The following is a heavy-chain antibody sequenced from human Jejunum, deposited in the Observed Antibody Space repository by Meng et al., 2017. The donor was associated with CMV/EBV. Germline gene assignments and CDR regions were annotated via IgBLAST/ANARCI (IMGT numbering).Heavy chain of an antibody. V-gene: IGHV1-69*05. CDR3: ARAHDSISNPYFDF. CDR1: EGSCSSYA. D-gene: IGHD3-3*02. J-gene: IGHJ4*02. Sequence: ASEGSCSSYAITGWRQAPGNGLEGMGGIVPLLGTVNYAQKFQGRITITTDESTSTGYMELSSLRSEDTAVYYCARAHDSISNPYFDFWGQGTLVTVSS. CDR2: IVPLLGTV.